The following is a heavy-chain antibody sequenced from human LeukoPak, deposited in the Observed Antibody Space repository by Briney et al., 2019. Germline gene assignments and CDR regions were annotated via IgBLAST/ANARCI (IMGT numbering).Heavy chain of an antibody. CDR3: ARERREQLLPPYTRSVTYFDY. V-gene: IGHV4-39*07. D-gene: IGHD2-2*01. J-gene: IGHJ4*02. CDR2: ITYSGST. Sequence: SETLSLTCTVSGGSITSNSYYWGWIRQPPGKGLEWIGSITYSGSTYYNPSLKRRVTISIDTSKNQFSLRLSSVTAADTAVYYCARERREQLLPPYTRSVTYFDYWGQGTLVTVSS. CDR1: GGSITSNSYY.